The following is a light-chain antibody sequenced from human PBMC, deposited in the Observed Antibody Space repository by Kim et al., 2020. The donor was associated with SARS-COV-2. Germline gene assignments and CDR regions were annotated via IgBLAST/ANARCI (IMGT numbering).Light chain of an antibody. V-gene: IGKV3-11*01. CDR3: QLRTNWLT. J-gene: IGKJ4*01. Sequence: SLSPGERATLSWRASQSVSPFLAWYQQKPGQAPRLLIYDASTRATGIPARFSGGGSGTDFTLTISSLEPDDFAVYYCQLRTNWLTSGGGTKVDIK. CDR1: QSVSPF. CDR2: DAS.